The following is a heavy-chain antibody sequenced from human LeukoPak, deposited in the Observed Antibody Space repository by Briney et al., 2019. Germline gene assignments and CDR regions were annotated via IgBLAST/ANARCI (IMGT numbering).Heavy chain of an antibody. V-gene: IGHV1-69*05. J-gene: IGHJ6*03. CDR2: IIPIFGTA. CDR1: GGTFSSYA. D-gene: IGHD3-10*01. Sequence: SVKVSYKASGGTFSSYAISWVRQAPGQGLEWMGGIIPIFGTANYAQKFQGRVTITTDESTSTAYMELSSLRSEDTAVYYCASGHGSGSYYYYYYMDVWGKGTTVTVSS. CDR3: ASGHGSGSYYYYYYMDV.